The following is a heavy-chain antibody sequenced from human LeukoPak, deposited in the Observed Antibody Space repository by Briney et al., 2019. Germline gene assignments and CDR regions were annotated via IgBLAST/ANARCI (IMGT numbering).Heavy chain of an antibody. CDR2: ITSRSSNI. CDR1: GFAFSVYS. Sequence: GGSLRLSCAASGFAFSVYSMNWVRQAPGKGLEWVSSITSRSSNIYYADSVKGRFTIFRDNAKNSLYLQMNSLRAEDKAVYYCARVAAAHYSNEAFDIWGHGTMVTVSS. J-gene: IGHJ3*02. D-gene: IGHD6-25*01. V-gene: IGHV3-21*01. CDR3: ARVAAAHYSNEAFDI.